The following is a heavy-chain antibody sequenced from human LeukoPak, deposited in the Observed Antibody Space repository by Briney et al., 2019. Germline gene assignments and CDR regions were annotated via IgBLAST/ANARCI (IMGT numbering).Heavy chain of an antibody. CDR2: INHSGST. CDR3: ARHGYCGAECYTYFDS. Sequence: SETLSLTCAVYGGSFSGYYWSWIRQPPGKGLEWIGEINHSGSTNYNPSLKSRVTISVDTSKNQFSLKLASVTAADTAVYYCARHGYCGAECYTYFDSWGQGTLVSVSS. V-gene: IGHV4-34*01. J-gene: IGHJ4*02. D-gene: IGHD2-21*01. CDR1: GGSFSGYY.